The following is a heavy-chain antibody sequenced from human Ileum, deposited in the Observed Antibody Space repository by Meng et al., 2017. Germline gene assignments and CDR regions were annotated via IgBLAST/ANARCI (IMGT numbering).Heavy chain of an antibody. V-gene: IGHV4-31*03. D-gene: IGHD6-13*01. CDR1: GGSISSGGYL. CDR3: AREPPAAAGTGADY. CDR2: IYYSGTT. J-gene: IGHJ4*02. Sequence: QVQLQESGPGLVKPSPTLARTGTVSGGSISSGGYLWSWIRQHPGKGLEWIGYIYYSGTTYYNPSLKSRVTISVDTSKNQFSLKLSSVTAADTAVYYCAREPPAAAGTGADYWGQGILVTVSS.